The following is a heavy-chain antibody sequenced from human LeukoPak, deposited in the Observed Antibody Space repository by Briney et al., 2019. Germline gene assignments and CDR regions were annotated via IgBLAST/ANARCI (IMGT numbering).Heavy chain of an antibody. D-gene: IGHD6-13*01. CDR1: GFTFDDYT. V-gene: IGHV3-43*01. CDR3: ARVRRAAGTRGIFDY. Sequence: PGGSLRLSCAASGFTFDDYTMRWVRQAPGKGLEWVSLISWDGGSTYYADSVKGRFTISRDNSKNSLYLQMNSLRAEDTAVYYCARVRRAAGTRGIFDYWGQGTLVTVSS. J-gene: IGHJ4*02. CDR2: ISWDGGST.